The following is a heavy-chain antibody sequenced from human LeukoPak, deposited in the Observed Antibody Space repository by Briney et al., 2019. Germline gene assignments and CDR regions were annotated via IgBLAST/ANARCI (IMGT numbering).Heavy chain of an antibody. CDR3: ARGAWDYDGKDY. CDR2: INPRIGDT. D-gene: IGHD1-7*01. J-gene: IGHJ4*02. Sequence: ASVTVSFKASGYTFTGFYIHWVRQAPGQGLEWMGRINPRIGDTNSARRFQGRVTMTRDTSISTAYMDLNRLTSDDTAVYYCARGAWDYDGKDYWGQGTLVTVSS. V-gene: IGHV1-2*06. CDR1: GYTFTGFY.